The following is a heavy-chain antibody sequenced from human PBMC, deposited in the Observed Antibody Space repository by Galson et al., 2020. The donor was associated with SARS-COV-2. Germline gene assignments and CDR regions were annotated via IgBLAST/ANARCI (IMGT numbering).Heavy chain of an antibody. CDR2: IFFDGSDK. Sequence: GESLKISCAASGFTFSSLAMHWVRQAPGKGLEWVAQIFFDGSDKYYGDSVKGRFTISRDSSKNTVYLQMNNLRADATAVYYCARDGQTSSGWAFDYWGQGTLVTVSS. CDR1: GFTFSSLA. J-gene: IGHJ4*02. V-gene: IGHV3-33*01. CDR3: ARDGQTSSGWAFDY. D-gene: IGHD6-19*01.